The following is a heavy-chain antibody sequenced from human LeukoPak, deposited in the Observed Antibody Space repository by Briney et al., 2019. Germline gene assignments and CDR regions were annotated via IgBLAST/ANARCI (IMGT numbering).Heavy chain of an antibody. CDR3: ARDLPGGAKAFNI. CDR2: IRYDESVK. CDR1: GFTFSGSG. J-gene: IGHJ3*02. D-gene: IGHD3-16*01. V-gene: IGHV3-30*02. Sequence: GGPLRLSCAASGFTFSGSGMHWVRQAPGKGPEWVAFIRYDESVKSYANSVKGRFTGSRDNSKNTLFLQMNNLRAEDTAVYYCARDLPGGAKAFNIWGLGTMVIVSS.